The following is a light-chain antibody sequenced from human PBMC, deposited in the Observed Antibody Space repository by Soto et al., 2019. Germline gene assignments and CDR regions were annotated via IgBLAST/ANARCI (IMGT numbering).Light chain of an antibody. V-gene: IGLV2-14*01. J-gene: IGLJ1*01. CDR2: EVN. Sequence: QSVLTQPASVSGSPGQSITISCTGTSSDVGGYDYVSWYQLHPGKAPKLMVFEVNNRPSGVSYRFSGSKSGNTASLTIFGLQAEDEADYFCSSYSISTAYLFGTGTKVTVL. CDR3: SSYSISTAYL. CDR1: SSDVGGYDY.